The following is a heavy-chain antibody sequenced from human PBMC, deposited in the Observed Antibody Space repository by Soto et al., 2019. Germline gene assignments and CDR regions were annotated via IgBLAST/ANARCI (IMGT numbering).Heavy chain of an antibody. Sequence: GASVKVSCKASGYTFTSYGISWVRQAPGQGLEWMGWISAYSGSTNYAHKLQGRVTMTTDTSTSTAYMELRSLRSDDTAVYYCARKAGRDYYYGMDVWGQGTTVTVSS. CDR2: ISAYSGST. J-gene: IGHJ6*02. D-gene: IGHD3-10*01. CDR3: ARKAGRDYYYGMDV. CDR1: GYTFTSYG. V-gene: IGHV1-18*01.